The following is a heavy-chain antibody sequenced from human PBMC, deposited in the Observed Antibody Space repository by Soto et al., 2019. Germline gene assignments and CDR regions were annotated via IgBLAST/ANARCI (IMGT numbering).Heavy chain of an antibody. CDR3: ASGYCSSTSCYVLDAFDI. J-gene: IGHJ3*02. CDR2: ISSSGSTI. V-gene: IGHV3-11*01. D-gene: IGHD2-2*01. Sequence: GGSLRLSCAASGFTFSDYYMSWIRQAPGKGLEWVSYISSSGSTIYYADSVKGRFTISRDNAKNSLYLQMNSLRAEDTAVYYCASGYCSSTSCYVLDAFDIWGQGTMVTVSS. CDR1: GFTFSDYY.